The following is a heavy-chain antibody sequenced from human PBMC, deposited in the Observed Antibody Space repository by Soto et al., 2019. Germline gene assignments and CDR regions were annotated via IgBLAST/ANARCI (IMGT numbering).Heavy chain of an antibody. V-gene: IGHV1-18*01. CDR2: ISGDNGNT. D-gene: IGHD2-15*01. CDR1: AYTFTNYA. J-gene: IGHJ4*02. Sequence: QVQLVQSGAEVKNPGASVRVSCQTSAYTFTNYAVSWVRQAPGQGIEWMGWISGDNGNTIYAQKFQGKVTMTTDTSTRKAYMELRSLRSDDTAVYYCATGLLGYCSGGSCYSDSWGQGTLVTVSS. CDR3: ATGLLGYCSGGSCYSDS.